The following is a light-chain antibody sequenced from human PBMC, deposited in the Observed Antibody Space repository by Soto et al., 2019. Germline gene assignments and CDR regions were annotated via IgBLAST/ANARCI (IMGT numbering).Light chain of an antibody. Sequence: EIVLTQSPGTLSLSPGERATLSCRASQSVRSNELAWYQQKPGQAPRLLIYGASSRATAIPDRVSGSGSGTDFTLTISRLEPDYFAVYYCQQYGSSPLTFGGGTKVEFK. CDR2: GAS. V-gene: IGKV3-20*01. CDR1: QSVRSNE. CDR3: QQYGSSPLT. J-gene: IGKJ4*01.